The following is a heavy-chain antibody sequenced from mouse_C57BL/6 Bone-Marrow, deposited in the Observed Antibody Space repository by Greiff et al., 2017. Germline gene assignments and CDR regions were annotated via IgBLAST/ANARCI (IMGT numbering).Heavy chain of an antibody. Sequence: QVQLQQPGAELVMPGASVKLSCKASGYTFTSYWMHWVKQRPGQGLEWIGEIDPSDSYTNYNQKFKGKSTLTVDKSSSTAYMQLSSLTSEDSAVYYCGSPCAYGGQGTLVTVSA. CDR3: GSPCAY. CDR2: IDPSDSYT. V-gene: IGHV1-69*01. J-gene: IGHJ3*01. CDR1: GYTFTSYW.